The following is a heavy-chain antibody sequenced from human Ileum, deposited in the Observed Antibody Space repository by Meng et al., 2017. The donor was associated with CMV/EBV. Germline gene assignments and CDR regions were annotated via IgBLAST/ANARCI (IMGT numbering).Heavy chain of an antibody. CDR1: GFTFSDCG. V-gene: IGHV3-23*01. Sequence: GQLLESGGYSVQPGGSLRLSCAASGFTFSDCGMSWVRQAPGKGLEWISAVSGTGETTYYADSVKGRFAISRDNSKNTLYLQMNSLRADDTALYYCVGLLTGYYSHWWGQGTLVTVSS. J-gene: IGHJ4*02. CDR3: VGLLTGYYSHW. CDR2: VSGTGETT. D-gene: IGHD3-9*01.